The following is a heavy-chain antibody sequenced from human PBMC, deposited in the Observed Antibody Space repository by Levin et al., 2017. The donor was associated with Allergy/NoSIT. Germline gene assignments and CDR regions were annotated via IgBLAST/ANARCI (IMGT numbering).Heavy chain of an antibody. CDR2: INSDGSST. CDR1: GFTFSSYW. V-gene: IGHV3-74*01. D-gene: IGHD3-9*01. CDR3: ARADDILTYYYYYYMDV. J-gene: IGHJ6*03. Sequence: GGSLRLSCAASGFTFSSYWMHWVRQAPGKGLVWVSRINSDGSSTSYADSVKGRFTISRDNAKNTLYLQMNSLRAEDTALYYCARADDILTYYYYYYMDVWGKGTTVTVSS.